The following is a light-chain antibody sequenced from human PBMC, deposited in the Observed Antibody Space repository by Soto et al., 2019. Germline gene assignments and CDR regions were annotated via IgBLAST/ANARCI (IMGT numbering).Light chain of an antibody. CDR2: AAS. Sequence: DIQVTQSPSSLSASLGDRVTITCRAKQAIGVYLAWFQQQPGKVPKLLIYAASALQSGVPSRFSGSGSGTEFTLTISSLQPEDIATYYCQKYNSAPLTFGGGTKVEI. CDR1: QAIGVY. CDR3: QKYNSAPLT. J-gene: IGKJ4*01. V-gene: IGKV1-27*01.